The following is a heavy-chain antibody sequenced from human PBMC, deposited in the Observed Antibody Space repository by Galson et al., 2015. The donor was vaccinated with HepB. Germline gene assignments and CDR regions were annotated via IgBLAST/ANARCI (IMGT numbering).Heavy chain of an antibody. Sequence: SLRLSCAASGFTLSNYEMSWVRQAPGKGLEWVSFIGAGGRTMYYADSVKGRFTISRDNAKNSLSLQVNSLRAEDTAVYYCARGGRTVTSRAIFDFWGQGALVTVSS. CDR3: ARGGRTVTSRAIFDF. V-gene: IGHV3-48*03. CDR2: IGAGGRTM. J-gene: IGHJ4*02. CDR1: GFTLSNYE. D-gene: IGHD4-11*01.